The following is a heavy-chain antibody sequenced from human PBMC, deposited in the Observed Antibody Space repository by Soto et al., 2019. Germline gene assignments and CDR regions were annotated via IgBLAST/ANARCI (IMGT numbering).Heavy chain of an antibody. J-gene: IGHJ6*04. CDR1: GGSLSGYY. CDR2: IYHGGNT. V-gene: IGHV4-34*01. Sequence: PSETLSLTCAVYGGSLSGYYWSWIRQPPGKGLEWIGEIYHGGNTNYNPSLKSRVNLSVDKSKNQFSLNLNSVTAADTAVYYCASGPDDYYYGLDVWGKGTEVTVSS. CDR3: ASGPDDYYYGLDV.